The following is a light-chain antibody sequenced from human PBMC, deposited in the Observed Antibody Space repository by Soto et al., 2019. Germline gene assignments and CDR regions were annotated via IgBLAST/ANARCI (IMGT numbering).Light chain of an antibody. V-gene: IGLV2-14*03. J-gene: IGLJ1*01. CDR1: SSDVGGYKY. CDR3: SSYTSSNSYV. Sequence: QSVLTQPASVSGPPGQSIAISCTGSSSDVGGYKYVSWYQQHPGKAPKLMIYDVSNRPSGVSDRFSGSKSGNTASLTISGLQSEDEADYYCSSYTSSNSYVFGTGTKVTVL. CDR2: DVS.